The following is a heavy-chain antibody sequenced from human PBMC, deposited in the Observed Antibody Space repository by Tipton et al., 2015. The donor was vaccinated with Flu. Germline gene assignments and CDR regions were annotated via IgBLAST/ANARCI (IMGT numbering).Heavy chain of an antibody. Sequence: TLSLTCTVSGGSISSYYWSWIRQPPGKGLEWIGYIYYSGSTNYNPSLKSRVTISVDTSKNQFSLKLSSVTAADTAVYYCARDRKEILTGSPRYYYGMDVWGQGTTVTVYS. CDR1: GGSISSYY. V-gene: IGHV4-59*01. CDR2: IYYSGST. J-gene: IGHJ6*02. D-gene: IGHD3-9*01. CDR3: ARDRKEILTGSPRYYYGMDV.